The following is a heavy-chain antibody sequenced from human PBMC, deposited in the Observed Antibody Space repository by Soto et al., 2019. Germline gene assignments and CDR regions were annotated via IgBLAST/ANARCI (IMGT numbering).Heavy chain of an antibody. Sequence: SETLSLTCTVSGGSMSNYYWSWIRQPPGKGLEWIGYIYYIGSTNYNPSLKSRVTMSVDTSKNQFSLNLSSVTAADTAAYYCARDRNYGGADYWGQGTLVTVSS. V-gene: IGHV4-59*01. D-gene: IGHD3-10*01. J-gene: IGHJ4*02. CDR3: ARDRNYGGADY. CDR2: IYYIGST. CDR1: GGSMSNYY.